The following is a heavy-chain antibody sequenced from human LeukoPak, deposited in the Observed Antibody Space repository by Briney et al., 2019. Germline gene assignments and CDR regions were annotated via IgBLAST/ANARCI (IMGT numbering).Heavy chain of an antibody. CDR3: AKFIAAAGQYYFDY. V-gene: IGHV3-30*18. J-gene: IGHJ4*02. CDR2: ISYDGSNK. CDR1: GFTFSSYG. D-gene: IGHD6-13*01. Sequence: GGSLRLSCAASGFTFSSYGMHWVRQAPGKGLEWVAVISYDGSNKYYADSVKGRFTISRDNSKNTLYLQMNSLRAEDTAVYYCAKFIAAAGQYYFDYWGQGTLVTVSS.